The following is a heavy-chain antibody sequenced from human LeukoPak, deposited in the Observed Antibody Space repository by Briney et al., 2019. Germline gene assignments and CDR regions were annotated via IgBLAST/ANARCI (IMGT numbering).Heavy chain of an antibody. CDR1: GFTFSSYA. J-gene: IGHJ4*02. V-gene: IGHV3-23*01. D-gene: IGHD6-19*01. CDR3: AKPPSYSSGWYGGGY. CDR2: ISGSGGST. Sequence: GGSLRLSCAASGFTFSSYAISWVRQAPGKGLEWVSAISGSGGSTYYADSVKGRFTISRDNSKNTLYLQMNSLRAEDTAVYYCAKPPSYSSGWYGGGYWGQGTLVTVSS.